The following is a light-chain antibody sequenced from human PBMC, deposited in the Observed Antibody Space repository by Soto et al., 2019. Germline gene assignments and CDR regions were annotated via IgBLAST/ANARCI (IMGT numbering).Light chain of an antibody. CDR1: QSRLHRNGDDY. V-gene: IGKV2-28*01. Sequence: EIVMTQSPLSLPVTPGEPASLSCKSSQSRLHRNGDDYLDWYLQKPGQSPQLLIYMGSSRDSGVPGRFSGSGSGTDFTRKISRVEAEDVGVYFCMQSLQTPRTFGQGTPLEIK. J-gene: IGKJ2*01. CDR2: MGS. CDR3: MQSLQTPRT.